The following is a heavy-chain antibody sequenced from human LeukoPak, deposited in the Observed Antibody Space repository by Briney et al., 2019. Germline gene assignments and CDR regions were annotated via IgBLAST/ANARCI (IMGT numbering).Heavy chain of an antibody. CDR2: IYYSGGT. V-gene: IGHV4-59*08. J-gene: IGHJ4*02. CDR3: AGGYYGGNY. D-gene: IGHD3-22*01. Sequence: SETLSLTCTVSGGSITSYYWSWIRQPPGKGLEWIGYIYYSGGTNYNPSLKSRVSISVDTSKNQFSLKLSSVPAADTAVYYCAGGYYGGNYWGQGTLVTVSS. CDR1: GGSITSYY.